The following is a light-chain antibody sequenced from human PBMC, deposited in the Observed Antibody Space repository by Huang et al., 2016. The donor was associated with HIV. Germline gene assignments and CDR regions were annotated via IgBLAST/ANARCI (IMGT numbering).Light chain of an antibody. V-gene: IGKV1-NL1*01. CDR1: QGISNS. CDR3: QQYYSTPPIT. Sequence: DIQMTQSPSSLSASVGDRVTNTCRASQGISNSLAWYQQKPGKAPKLLLYAASRLKSGVPSRFSGSGSGTDYTLTISSLQPEDFATYYCQQYYSTPPITFGQGTRLEIK. J-gene: IGKJ5*01. CDR2: AAS.